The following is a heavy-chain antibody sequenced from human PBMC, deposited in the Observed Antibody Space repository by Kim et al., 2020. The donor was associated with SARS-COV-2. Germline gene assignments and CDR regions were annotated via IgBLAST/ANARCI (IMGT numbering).Heavy chain of an antibody. CDR3: ARDQGGSSNP. Sequence: STSYYADDVQGQFTISRDNAKNSLYLQMTSLRVEDTAVYYCARDQGGSSNPWGQGTLVTVSS. D-gene: IGHD2-15*01. CDR2: STS. V-gene: IGHV3-48*01. J-gene: IGHJ5*02.